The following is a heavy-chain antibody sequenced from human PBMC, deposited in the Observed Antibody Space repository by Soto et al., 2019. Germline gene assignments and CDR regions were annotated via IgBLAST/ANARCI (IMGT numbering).Heavy chain of an antibody. J-gene: IGHJ6*03. CDR3: ARGARVARYYYYMDV. D-gene: IGHD5-12*01. Sequence: EVQLVESGGGLVKPGGSLRLSCAASGFTFSSYSINWVRQAPGKGLEWVSSISSSSSYIYYADSVKGRFTISRDNAKNSLYLQMNSLRAEDTAVYYCARGARVARYYYYMDVWGKGTTVTVSS. CDR2: ISSSSSYI. CDR1: GFTFSSYS. V-gene: IGHV3-21*01.